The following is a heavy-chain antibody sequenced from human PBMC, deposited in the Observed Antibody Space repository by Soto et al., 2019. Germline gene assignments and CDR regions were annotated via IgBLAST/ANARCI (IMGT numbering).Heavy chain of an antibody. Sequence: QVQLVQSGAEVKKPGSSVKVSCKAAGGTFRSNAISWVRQAPGQGLEWMGGIIPMYGTPRYAQKFQGRVTITAEESTSTAYMELSSLKSEESAVYYCARDTRDCSRISCHTHQGHFRYDMDVWGQGTTVTVSS. D-gene: IGHD2-2*01. J-gene: IGHJ6*02. CDR3: ARDTRDCSRISCHTHQGHFRYDMDV. CDR1: GGTFRSNA. V-gene: IGHV1-69*01. CDR2: IIPMYGTP.